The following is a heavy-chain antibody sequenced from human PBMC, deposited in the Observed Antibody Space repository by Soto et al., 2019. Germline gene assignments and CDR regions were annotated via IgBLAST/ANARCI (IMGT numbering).Heavy chain of an antibody. V-gene: IGHV3-74*01. CDR3: ARGGLGTYLLDY. J-gene: IGHJ4*02. D-gene: IGHD3-10*01. CDR1: GFTFSSYW. CDR2: IKGDESST. Sequence: EVQLVEFGGGLVQPGGSLRLSCAASGFTFSSYWMHWVRQAPGKGLVWVSRIKGDESSTSYADSVKGRFTISRDNAKNTLYLLMNSLRAEETAAYYCARGGLGTYLLDYWGQFTLVTVSS.